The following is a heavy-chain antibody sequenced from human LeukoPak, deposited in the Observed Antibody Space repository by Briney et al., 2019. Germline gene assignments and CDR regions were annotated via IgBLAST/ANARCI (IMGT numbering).Heavy chain of an antibody. CDR1: GFTFTTYA. CDR3: ARLSGTYGTSSRILDF. V-gene: IGHV3-23*01. D-gene: IGHD6-13*01. CDR2: VSGSGSDT. Sequence: GGSLRLSCAASGFTFTTYALIWVRQAPGKGLEWVSVVSGSGSDTYYTDSVKGRFAISRDNSKNTFYLQMNTLRAEDTAVYYCARLSGTYGTSSRILDFWGQGTLVTVSS. J-gene: IGHJ4*02.